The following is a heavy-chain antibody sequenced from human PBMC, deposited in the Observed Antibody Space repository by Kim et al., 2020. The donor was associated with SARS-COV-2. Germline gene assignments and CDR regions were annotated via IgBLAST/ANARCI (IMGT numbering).Heavy chain of an antibody. D-gene: IGHD1-1*01. V-gene: IGHV4-39*07. CDR3: ARDLKMSTTPSPFDY. J-gene: IGHJ4*02. Sequence: PSLNSRVTISIDTSKNQFSRKLTSVTAADTAVYYCARDLKMSTTPSPFDYWGQGTLVTVSS.